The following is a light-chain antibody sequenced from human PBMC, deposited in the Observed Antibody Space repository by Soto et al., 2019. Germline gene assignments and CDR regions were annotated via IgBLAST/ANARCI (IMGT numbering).Light chain of an antibody. Sequence: EILMTQSPATLSLSPGERATLYCRATQSVSSHLAWYQQKPGQAPRLLISGASSRATGIPDRFSGSGSGTDFTLPISRLEPEDFALYYCQHYQSGHPITFGQGTRLEIK. CDR3: QHYQSGHPIT. CDR2: GAS. J-gene: IGKJ5*01. V-gene: IGKV3-20*01. CDR1: QSVSSH.